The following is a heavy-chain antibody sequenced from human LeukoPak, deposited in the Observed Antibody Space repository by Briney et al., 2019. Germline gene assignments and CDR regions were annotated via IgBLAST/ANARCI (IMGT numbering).Heavy chain of an antibody. J-gene: IGHJ4*02. CDR3: AREGYSGYDPKNYFDY. CDR2: IYHSGST. D-gene: IGHD5-12*01. V-gene: IGHV4-38-2*02. Sequence: SETLSLTCAVSGYSISSGYYWGWIGQPPGKGLEWIGSIYHSGSTYYNPSLKSRVTISVDTSKNQFSLKLSSVTAADTAVYYCAREGYSGYDPKNYFDYWGQGTLVTVSS. CDR1: GYSISSGYY.